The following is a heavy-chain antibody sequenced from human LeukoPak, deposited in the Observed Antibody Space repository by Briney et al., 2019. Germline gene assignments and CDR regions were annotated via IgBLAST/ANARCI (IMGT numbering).Heavy chain of an antibody. CDR2: ISSSGSTI. D-gene: IGHD1-26*01. J-gene: IGHJ3*02. V-gene: IGHV3-11*01. CDR3: ARQGFAGSAFDI. Sequence: GGALRLSCAASGFTFSDYYMSWIRQAPGKGLEGVSYISSSGSTIYYAASVKGRFTISRDNAKNSLYLQMNSLRAEHTAVYYCARQGFAGSAFDIWGQGTMVTVSS. CDR1: GFTFSDYY.